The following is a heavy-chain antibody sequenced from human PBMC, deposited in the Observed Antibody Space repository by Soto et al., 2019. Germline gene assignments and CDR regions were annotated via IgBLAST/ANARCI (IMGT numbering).Heavy chain of an antibody. Sequence: QVQLVESGGGVVQPGRSLRLSCAASGFTFSSYGMHWVRQAPGKGLEWVAVISYDGSNKYYADSVKGRFTISRDNSKNTLYLQMDSLRAEDTAVYYCAKDGGSGWSRTRGYYYYYGMDVWGQGTTVTVSS. J-gene: IGHJ6*02. CDR2: ISYDGSNK. V-gene: IGHV3-30*18. CDR3: AKDGGSGWSRTRGYYYYYGMDV. D-gene: IGHD6-19*01. CDR1: GFTFSSYG.